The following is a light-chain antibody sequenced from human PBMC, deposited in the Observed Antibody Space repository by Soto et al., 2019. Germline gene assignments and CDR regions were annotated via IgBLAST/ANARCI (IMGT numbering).Light chain of an antibody. Sequence: EILLTQSPSTLSFSPGERATLSYRASQSISSTSLAWYQQKPGQAPRLLIYGASTRATGIPDRFSGSESGTDFTLTISRLEPEDFVVYYCQQYGNSPFTFGQGTRLEIK. V-gene: IGKV3-20*01. CDR3: QQYGNSPFT. J-gene: IGKJ5*01. CDR1: QSISSTS. CDR2: GAS.